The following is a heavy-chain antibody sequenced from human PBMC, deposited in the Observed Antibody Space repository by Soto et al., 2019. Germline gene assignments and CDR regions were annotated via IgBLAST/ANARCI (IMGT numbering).Heavy chain of an antibody. Sequence: ASVKVSCKASGYTFTGYYMHWVRQAPGQGLEWMGWINPNSGGTNYAQKFQGRVTMTRDTSISTAYMELSRLRSDDTAVYYCAREHFTLNYSSRWYSFDYWGQGTLVTVSS. V-gene: IGHV1-2*02. CDR2: INPNSGGT. D-gene: IGHD6-13*01. J-gene: IGHJ4*02. CDR1: GYTFTGYY. CDR3: AREHFTLNYSSRWYSFDY.